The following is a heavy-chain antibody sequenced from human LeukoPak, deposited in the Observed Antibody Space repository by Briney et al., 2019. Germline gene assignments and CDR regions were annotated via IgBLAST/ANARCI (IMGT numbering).Heavy chain of an antibody. CDR2: LSLGEVA. D-gene: IGHD2-21*02. V-gene: IGHV4-59*13. CDR1: GGSISSDY. Sequence: SETLSLTCTISGGSISSDYWSWIRPPPGKGLEWTGCLSLGEVAFYNPSLESRLTTSADTSKNQFSLNLTSVTAADTAMYYCVGVSTASGGAFDVWGQGTMVTVSS. J-gene: IGHJ3*01. CDR3: VGVSTASGGAFDV.